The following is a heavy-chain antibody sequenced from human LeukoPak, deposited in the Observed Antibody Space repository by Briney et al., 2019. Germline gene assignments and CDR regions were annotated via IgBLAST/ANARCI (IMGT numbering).Heavy chain of an antibody. CDR1: GFTFSSYA. CDR3: ARVRTGITGKWYFDF. CDR2: ISTSSSYI. V-gene: IGHV3-21*01. Sequence: GGSLRLSCAASGFTFSSYAMKWVRQAPGKGLEWVSYISTSSSYIYYADSVKGRFIISRDNAKNSLYLQMDSLRAEDTAVYYCARVRTGITGKWYFDFWGRGTLVTVSS. D-gene: IGHD1-1*01. J-gene: IGHJ2*01.